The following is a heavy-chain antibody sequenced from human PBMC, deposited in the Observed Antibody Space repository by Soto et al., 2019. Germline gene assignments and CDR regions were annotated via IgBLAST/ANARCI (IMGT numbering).Heavy chain of an antibody. D-gene: IGHD2-2*01. Sequence: SETLSLTCAVSGYSISSGYYWGWIRQPPGKGLEWIGSIYHSGSTYYNPSLKSRVTISVDTSKNQFSLKLSSVTAADTAVYYCARDRVPAAMTDYHYYGMDVWGQGTTVTVSS. V-gene: IGHV4-38-2*02. CDR1: GYSISSGYY. J-gene: IGHJ6*02. CDR2: IYHSGST. CDR3: ARDRVPAAMTDYHYYGMDV.